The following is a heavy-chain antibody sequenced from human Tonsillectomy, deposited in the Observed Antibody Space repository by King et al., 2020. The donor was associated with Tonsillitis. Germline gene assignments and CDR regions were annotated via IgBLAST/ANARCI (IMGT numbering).Heavy chain of an antibody. CDR3: AKDLSPRYYGSGPRFDP. Sequence: VQLVESGGGVVQPGRSLRLSCAASGFTVRSYGMHWVRQAPGKGLEWVAVISYDGINKYYADSVKGRFTISRDNSKNTLYLQMNSLRAEDKAVYYCAKDLSPRYYGSGPRFDPWGQGTLVTVPS. J-gene: IGHJ5*02. V-gene: IGHV3-30*18. CDR1: GFTVRSYG. CDR2: ISYDGINK. D-gene: IGHD3-10*01.